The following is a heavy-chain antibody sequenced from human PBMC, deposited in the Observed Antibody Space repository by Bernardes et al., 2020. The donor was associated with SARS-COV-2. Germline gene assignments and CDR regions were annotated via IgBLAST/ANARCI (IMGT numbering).Heavy chain of an antibody. CDR1: GYSFTSYW. CDR2: IYPGDSDT. Sequence: GESLKISCKGSGYSFTSYWIGWVRQMPGKGLEWMGIIYPGDSDTRYSPSFQGQVTISADKSISTAYLQWSSLKASDTAMYYCARSGPQPDFWSGYDWFDPWGQGTLVTVSS. D-gene: IGHD3-3*01. CDR3: ARSGPQPDFWSGYDWFDP. J-gene: IGHJ5*02. V-gene: IGHV5-51*01.